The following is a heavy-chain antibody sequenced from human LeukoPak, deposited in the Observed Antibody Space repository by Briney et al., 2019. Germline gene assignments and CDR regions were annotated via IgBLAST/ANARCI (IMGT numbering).Heavy chain of an antibody. CDR2: ISAYNGNT. CDR1: GYTFTSYG. J-gene: IGHJ4*02. V-gene: IGHV1-18*01. Sequence: ASVKVSCKASGYTFTSYGIGWVRQAPGQGLEWMGWISAYNGNTNYAQKLQGRVTMTTDTSTSTACMELRSLRSDDTAVYYCARVPRYYYDSSGYYEDYWGQGTLVTVSS. CDR3: ARVPRYYYDSSGYYEDY. D-gene: IGHD3-22*01.